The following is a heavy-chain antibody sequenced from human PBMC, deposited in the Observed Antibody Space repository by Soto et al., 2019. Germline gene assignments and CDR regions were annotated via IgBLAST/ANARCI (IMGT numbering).Heavy chain of an antibody. D-gene: IGHD3-10*01. CDR2: ITDTGGDA. V-gene: IGHV3-23*01. J-gene: IGHJ4*02. CDR1: GLTFGSRA. CDR3: ARGSTDSYPGSRIFDF. Sequence: GGSLRLSCVASGLTFGSRAMSWVRQAPGEGLQWVSTITDTGGDAKYADSVRGRFVISRDNSKKTLYLQMTSLTAEDSTMYFCARGSTDSYPGSRIFDFWGRGTLVTVSS.